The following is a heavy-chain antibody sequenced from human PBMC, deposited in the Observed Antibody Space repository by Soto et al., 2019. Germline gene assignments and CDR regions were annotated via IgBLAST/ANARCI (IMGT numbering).Heavy chain of an antibody. CDR1: GFTVSSNY. D-gene: IGHD2-2*01. V-gene: IGHV3-66*01. CDR3: AREDIVVVPAAMGAYYYYYYMDV. CDR2: IYSGGST. Sequence: GSLRLSCAASGFTVSSNYMSWVRQAPGKGLEWVSVIYSGGSTYYADSVKGRFTISRDNSKNTLYLQMNSLRAEDTAVYYCAREDIVVVPAAMGAYYYYYYMDVWGKGTTVTVSS. J-gene: IGHJ6*03.